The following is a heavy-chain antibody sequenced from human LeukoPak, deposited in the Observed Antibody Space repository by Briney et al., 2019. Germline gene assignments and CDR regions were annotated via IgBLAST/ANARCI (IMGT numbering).Heavy chain of an antibody. CDR2: ISSSSSYI. J-gene: IGHJ1*01. CDR1: GFTFSSYS. D-gene: IGHD6-6*01. CDR3: ARDYADSSSNPGYFQH. V-gene: IGHV3-21*01. Sequence: GGSLRLSCAASGFTFSSYSMNWVRQAPGRGLEWVSSISSSSSYIYYADSVKGRFTISRDNAKNSLYLQRNSLRAEDTAVYYCARDYADSSSNPGYFQHWGQGTLVTVSS.